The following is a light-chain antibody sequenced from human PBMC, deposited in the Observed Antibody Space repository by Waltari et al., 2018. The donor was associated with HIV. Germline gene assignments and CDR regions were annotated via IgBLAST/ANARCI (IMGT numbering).Light chain of an antibody. J-gene: IGLJ2*01. V-gene: IGLV2-14*01. CDR1: SSDVGGYNY. CDR2: EVS. CDR3: SSYTSSSTLYVV. Sequence: QSALTQPASVSGSPGQSITISCTGTSSDVGGYNYVSWYQQHPGKAPKLMIYEVSNRPSWVSIRFSGSKSGNTASLTISGLQAEDEADYYCSSYTSSSTLYVVFGGGTKLTVL.